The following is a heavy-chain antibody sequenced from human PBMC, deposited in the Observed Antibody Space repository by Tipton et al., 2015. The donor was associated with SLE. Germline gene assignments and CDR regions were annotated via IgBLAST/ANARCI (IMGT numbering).Heavy chain of an antibody. J-gene: IGHJ4*02. CDR1: GFTFSDAW. CDR2: MKSKVDGETT. D-gene: IGHD3-16*02. V-gene: IGHV3-15*01. CDR3: TIDAGSYPHDY. Sequence: SLRLSCAGSGFTFSDAWMSWVRQAPGKGLEWVGRMKSKVDGETTDYAAHVKGRFTFSRDDSKNTLYLQMNSLKTEDTAVYYCTIDAGSYPHDYWGQGTPVSVSS.